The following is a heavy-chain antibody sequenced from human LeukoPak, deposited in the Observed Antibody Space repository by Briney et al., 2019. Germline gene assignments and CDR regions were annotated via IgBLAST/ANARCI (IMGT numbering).Heavy chain of an antibody. V-gene: IGHV1-69*05. CDR1: GGTFSSYA. J-gene: IGHJ6*03. D-gene: IGHD1-1*01. CDR2: IIPIFGTA. Sequence: GASVKVSCKASGGTFSSYAISWVRQALGQGLEWMGGIIPIFGTANYAQKFQGRVTITTDESTSTAYMELSSLRSEDTAVYYCARDTRERDYYYYMDVWGKGTTVTVSS. CDR3: ARDTRERDYYYYMDV.